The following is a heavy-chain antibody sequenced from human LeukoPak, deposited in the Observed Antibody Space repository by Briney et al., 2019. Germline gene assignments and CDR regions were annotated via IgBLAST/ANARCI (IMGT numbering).Heavy chain of an antibody. Sequence: GASVKVSCKASGGTFSSYAISWVRQAPGQGLEWMGGIIPIFGTANYAQKFQGRVTITADESTSTAYMELSSPRSEDTAVYYCARDPPRYDSSDYNWFDPWGQGTLVTVSS. CDR1: GGTFSSYA. CDR3: ARDPPRYDSSDYNWFDP. D-gene: IGHD3-22*01. V-gene: IGHV1-69*01. J-gene: IGHJ5*02. CDR2: IIPIFGTA.